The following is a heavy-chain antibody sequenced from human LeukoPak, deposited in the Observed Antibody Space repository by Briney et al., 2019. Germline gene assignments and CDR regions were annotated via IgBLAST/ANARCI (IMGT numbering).Heavy chain of an antibody. CDR3: ARADYGDYGVYFDY. V-gene: IGHV4-31*03. CDR2: TYYSGST. Sequence: SETLSPTCTVSGGSISSGGYYWSWIRQHPGKGLEWIGYTYYSGSTYYNPSLKSRVTISVDTSKNQFSLKLSSVTAADTAVYYCARADYGDYGVYFDYWGQGTLVTVSS. CDR1: GGSISSGGYY. D-gene: IGHD4-17*01. J-gene: IGHJ4*02.